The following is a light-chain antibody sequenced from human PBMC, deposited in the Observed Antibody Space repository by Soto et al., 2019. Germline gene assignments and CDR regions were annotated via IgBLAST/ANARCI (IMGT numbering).Light chain of an antibody. J-gene: IGKJ4*01. CDR1: QSVSSNY. CDR3: QPYGSAPLT. V-gene: IGKV3-20*01. Sequence: ENVLTQSPGTLSLSPGERATLSCRASQSVSSNYLAWYQQKPGQAPRLFIYGASSRATGIPGRFSGSGSGTDFTLTISRLEPEDFAVYYCQPYGSAPLTFGGGTKVEIK. CDR2: GAS.